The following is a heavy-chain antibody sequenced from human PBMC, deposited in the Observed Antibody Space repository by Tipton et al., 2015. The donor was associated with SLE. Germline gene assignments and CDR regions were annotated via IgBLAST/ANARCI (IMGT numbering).Heavy chain of an antibody. J-gene: IGHJ4*02. D-gene: IGHD2-15*01. Sequence: GSLRLSCTASGFTFRSFSMHWVRQAPGKGLVWVSHINTDGSETNYGDSVKGRFTISRDNARNTLYLQMNSLAVGDTAVYYCARGGWSLGYWGQGTRVTVSS. CDR2: INTDGSET. CDR1: GFTFRSFS. CDR3: ARGGWSLGY. V-gene: IGHV3-74*01.